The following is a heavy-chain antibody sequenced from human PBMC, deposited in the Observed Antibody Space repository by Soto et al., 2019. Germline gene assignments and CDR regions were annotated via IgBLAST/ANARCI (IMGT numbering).Heavy chain of an antibody. CDR3: PRVTNYFWSCYWVDY. J-gene: IGHJ4*02. V-gene: IGHV1-18*01. CDR2: ISAYNGNT. D-gene: IGHD3-3*01. Sequence: APVKVSCKASGYTFTAYGISCVQQPPGQGLEWVGWISAYNGNTNYAQKLQGRDTMTTATSTSTAYMELSSLRSDATPLNSCPRVTNYFWSCYWVDYWRQGTLVTVS. CDR1: GYTFTAYG.